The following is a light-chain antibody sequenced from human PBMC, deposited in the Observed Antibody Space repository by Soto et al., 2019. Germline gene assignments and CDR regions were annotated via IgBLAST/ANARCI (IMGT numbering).Light chain of an antibody. CDR3: QQCTTSPTWT. Sequence: PGERATLSCRASQSVSSSCFAWYQQRPGQAPRLLIYGASSRATGIPDRFSGSGSGTDFTLTISRLEPEDFAVYYCQQCTTSPTWTFGQGTKVDIK. CDR2: GAS. V-gene: IGKV3-20*01. J-gene: IGKJ1*01. CDR1: QSVSSSC.